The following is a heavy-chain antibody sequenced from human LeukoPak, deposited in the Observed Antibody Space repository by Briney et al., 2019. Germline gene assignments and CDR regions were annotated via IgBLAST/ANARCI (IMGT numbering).Heavy chain of an antibody. CDR2: ISSSSSYI. CDR1: GFTFSSYS. J-gene: IGHJ4*02. D-gene: IGHD5-18*01. Sequence: GGSLRLSCAASGFTFSSYSMNWVRQAPGKGLEWASSISSSSSYIYYADSVKGRFTISRDNAKNSLYLQMNSLRAEDTAVYYCARDYGGRYSYGSYFDYWGQGTLVTVSS. V-gene: IGHV3-21*01. CDR3: ARDYGGRYSYGSYFDY.